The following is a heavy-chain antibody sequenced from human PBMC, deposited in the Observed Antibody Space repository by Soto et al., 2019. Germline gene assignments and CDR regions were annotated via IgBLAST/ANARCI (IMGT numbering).Heavy chain of an antibody. CDR2: IYSGGST. V-gene: IGHV3-53*04. Sequence: EVQLVESGGGLVQPGGSLRLSCAASGFTVSSNYMSWVRQAPGKGLEWVSVIYSGGSTYYADSVKGRFTISRHNSKNTLYLQMNSLRAEDTAVYYCAGGETTVTTGTLNAFDIWGQGTMVTVSS. CDR3: AGGETTVTTGTLNAFDI. CDR1: GFTVSSNY. D-gene: IGHD4-17*01. J-gene: IGHJ3*02.